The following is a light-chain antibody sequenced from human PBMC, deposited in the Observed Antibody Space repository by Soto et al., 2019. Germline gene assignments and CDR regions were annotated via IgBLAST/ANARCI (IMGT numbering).Light chain of an antibody. CDR1: SSDIAVYSY. J-gene: IGLJ2*01. Sequence: QSALTQPASVSGSRGQSITISCTGTSSDIAVYSYVSWFQQHPGKAPKLIIYDVSNRPSGVSSRFSGSKSGNTASLTISGLQAEDESDYYCSSYTITSTVVFGGGTKLTVL. V-gene: IGLV2-14*01. CDR2: DVS. CDR3: SSYTITSTVV.